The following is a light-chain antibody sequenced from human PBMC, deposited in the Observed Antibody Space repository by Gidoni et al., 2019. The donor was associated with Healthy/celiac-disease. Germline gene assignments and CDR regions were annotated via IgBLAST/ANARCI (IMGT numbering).Light chain of an antibody. V-gene: IGLV3-21*03. CDR2: DDS. Sequence: SSVLTQPPSVSVAPGTPARITCGGNNIGSKSVHWYQQKPGQAPGLVVYDDSDRPSGIPERFAGSNSGNTATLTISRVEAGDEADYYCQVWDSSSDHDVVVGGGTKLTVL. CDR1: NIGSKS. J-gene: IGLJ2*01. CDR3: QVWDSSSDHDVV.